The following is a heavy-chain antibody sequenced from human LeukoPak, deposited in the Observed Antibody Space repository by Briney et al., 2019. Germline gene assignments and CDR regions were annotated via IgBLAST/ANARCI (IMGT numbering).Heavy chain of an antibody. D-gene: IGHD1-1*01. CDR2: IYYSGST. Sequence: SETLSLTXTVSGGSISSSSYYWGWIRQPPGKGLEWIGSIYYSGSTYYNPSLKSRVTISVDTSKNQFSLKLSSVTAADTAVYYCARENGRPGLGYWGQGTLVTVSS. CDR1: GGSISSSSYY. J-gene: IGHJ4*02. CDR3: ARENGRPGLGY. V-gene: IGHV4-39*02.